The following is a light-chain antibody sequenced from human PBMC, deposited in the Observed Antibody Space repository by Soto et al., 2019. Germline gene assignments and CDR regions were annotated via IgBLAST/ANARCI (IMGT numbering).Light chain of an antibody. CDR2: GAT. CDR1: QSVSIL. V-gene: IGKV3-15*01. Sequence: EIVMTQSPATLSVSPGEIATLSFSASQSVSILLAWYQQQPGPATRLLIHGATTRATGIPASVGSAGSGKEFTLTISIQQSEDFAVYCCQQYNNWPRTFGQGTKVDI. J-gene: IGKJ1*01. CDR3: QQYNNWPRT.